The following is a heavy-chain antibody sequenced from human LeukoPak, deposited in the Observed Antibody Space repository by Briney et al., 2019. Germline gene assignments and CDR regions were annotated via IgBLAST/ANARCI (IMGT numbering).Heavy chain of an antibody. J-gene: IGHJ6*03. CDR3: ARGITSSSRRYYYMDV. D-gene: IGHD6-6*01. CDR2: INHSGST. V-gene: IGHV4-34*01. CDR1: GGSFSGYY. Sequence: PSETLSLTCAVYGGSFSGYYWSWIRQPPGKGLEWIGEINHSGSTNYNPSLKSRVTISVDTSKNQFSLKLSSVTAADTAVYYCARGITSSSRRYYYMDVWGKGTTVTVSS.